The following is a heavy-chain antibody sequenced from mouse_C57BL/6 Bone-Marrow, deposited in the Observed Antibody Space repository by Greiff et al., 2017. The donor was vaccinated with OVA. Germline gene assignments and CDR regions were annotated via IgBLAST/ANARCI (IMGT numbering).Heavy chain of an antibody. CDR2: IHPNSGST. CDR1: GYTFTSYW. D-gene: IGHD1-1*01. Sequence: QVQLQQPGAELVKPGASVKLSCKASGYTFTSYWMHWVKQRPGQGLEWIGMIHPNSGSTNYNEKFKSKATLTVDKSSSTAYMQLSSLTSEDSAVYYCARSTSSYGYYAMGYWGQGTSVTVSS. J-gene: IGHJ4*01. CDR3: ARSTSSYGYYAMGY. V-gene: IGHV1-64*01.